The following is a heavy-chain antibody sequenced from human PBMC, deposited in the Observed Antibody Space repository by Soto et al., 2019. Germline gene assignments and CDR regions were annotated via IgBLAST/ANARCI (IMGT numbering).Heavy chain of an antibody. Sequence: EVQLVESGGGLVQPGGSLRLSCAASGFTFSSYAMHWVRQAPGKGQEYVSAISSNGGSTYYANSVKGRFTISRDNSKNTLYLQMGSLRAEDMAVYYCASNSRYCSGGSCQPGYFDYWGQGTLVTVSS. CDR1: GFTFSSYA. J-gene: IGHJ4*02. CDR2: ISSNGGST. D-gene: IGHD2-15*01. CDR3: ASNSRYCSGGSCQPGYFDY. V-gene: IGHV3-64*01.